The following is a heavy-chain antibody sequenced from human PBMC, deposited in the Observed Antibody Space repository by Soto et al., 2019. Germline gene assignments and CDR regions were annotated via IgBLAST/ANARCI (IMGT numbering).Heavy chain of an antibody. CDR3: ARIGSISYYDSSGPTQNGMDV. D-gene: IGHD3-22*01. J-gene: IGHJ6*02. CDR1: GYTFTSYG. V-gene: IGHV1-18*01. Sequence: ASVKVSCKASGYTFTSYGISWVRQAPGQGLEWMGWISAYNGNTNYAQKLQGRVTMTTDTSTSTAYMELRSLRSDDTAVYYCARIGSISYYDSSGPTQNGMDVWGQGTTVTVSS. CDR2: ISAYNGNT.